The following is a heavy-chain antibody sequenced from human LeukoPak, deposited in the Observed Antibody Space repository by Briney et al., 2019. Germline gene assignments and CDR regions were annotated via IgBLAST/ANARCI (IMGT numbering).Heavy chain of an antibody. CDR3: AIDHNPIIGVATPSY. D-gene: IGHD3-3*01. Sequence: SGGSLRLSCAASGFTFSNYGVHWVRQAPGKGLEWVTFIRYDGANKYYSDSVKGRFTISRDNSKNTLYLQMNSLRPEDTAVYYCAIDHNPIIGVATPSYWGQGTLATVSS. V-gene: IGHV3-30*02. CDR2: IRYDGANK. J-gene: IGHJ4*02. CDR1: GFTFSNYG.